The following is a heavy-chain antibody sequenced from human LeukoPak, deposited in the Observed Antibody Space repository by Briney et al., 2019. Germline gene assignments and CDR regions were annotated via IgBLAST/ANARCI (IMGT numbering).Heavy chain of an antibody. D-gene: IGHD5/OR15-5a*01. Sequence: GGSLRLSCAASGFTFGSYAMNWVRLAPGKGLEWVSLISGDSGAINYADSVRGRFTVSRDNAKNSLYLQMNSLRDEDTAFYYCASLSRDDLEYWGQGTLVTVSS. J-gene: IGHJ4*02. V-gene: IGHV3-48*02. CDR3: ASLSRDDLEY. CDR2: ISGDSGAI. CDR1: GFTFGSYA.